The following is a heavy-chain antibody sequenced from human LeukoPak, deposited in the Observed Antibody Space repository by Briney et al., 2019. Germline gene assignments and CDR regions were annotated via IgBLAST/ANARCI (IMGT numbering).Heavy chain of an antibody. CDR1: GYTFTGYY. D-gene: IGHD3-10*01. CDR2: INPNSGGT. J-gene: IGHJ4*02. Sequence: ASVKVSCKASGYTFTGYYMHWVRQAPGQGLEWMGWINPNSGGTNYAQKFQGRVTMTRDTSSSTAYMELSRLRSDDTAVYYCARGARVGITGIRSSDYWGQGTLVTVSS. V-gene: IGHV1-2*02. CDR3: ARGARVGITGIRSSDY.